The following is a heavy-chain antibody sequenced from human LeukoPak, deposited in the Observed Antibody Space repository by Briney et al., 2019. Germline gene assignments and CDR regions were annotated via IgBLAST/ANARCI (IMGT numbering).Heavy chain of an antibody. CDR2: ISTTGGAT. CDR3: AKGASYYYYYGMDV. J-gene: IGHJ6*02. Sequence: GGSLRLSCAASGFSFSNFAMTWVRQAPGKGLEWVSAISTTGGATWYADSVKGRFTISRDNSKNTLYLQMNSLRAEDTAVYYCAKGASYYYYYGMDVWGQGTTVTVSS. V-gene: IGHV3-23*01. CDR1: GFSFSNFA.